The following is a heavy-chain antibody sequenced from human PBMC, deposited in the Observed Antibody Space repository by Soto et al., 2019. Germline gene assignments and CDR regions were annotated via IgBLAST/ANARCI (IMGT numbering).Heavy chain of an antibody. CDR2: VSIGGST. J-gene: IGHJ4*02. Sequence: DVQLLESGGGLVQPEGSLRLSCAASGFTVSSYAMGWVRQGPGKGLEWVAVVSIGGSTHYADSVRGRFTISRDNSKNTLSLQMNSLTAADTAVYFCAKRRGTGGNFDYWGQGALVTVSS. V-gene: IGHV3-23*01. CDR3: AKRRGTGGNFDY. CDR1: GFTVSSYA. D-gene: IGHD2-8*02.